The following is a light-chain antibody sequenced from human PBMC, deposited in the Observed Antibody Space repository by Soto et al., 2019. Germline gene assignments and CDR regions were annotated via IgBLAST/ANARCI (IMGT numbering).Light chain of an antibody. CDR3: AAWDDRLNCYV. CDR1: SSNIGSYT. J-gene: IGLJ1*01. Sequence: QSVLPQPPSASGTPGQRVTISCSGSSSNIGSYTVNWYQQYPGTAPKLLIYSNDLRPSGVPDRFSGSKSGTSASLAISGLQSEDEADYYRAAWDDRLNCYVFGTGTKLTVL. CDR2: SND. V-gene: IGLV1-44*01.